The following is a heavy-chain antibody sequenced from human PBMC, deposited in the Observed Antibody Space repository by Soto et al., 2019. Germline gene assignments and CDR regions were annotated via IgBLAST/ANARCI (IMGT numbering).Heavy chain of an antibody. D-gene: IGHD3-3*01. V-gene: IGHV4-34*01. CDR2: TNHTGGT. Sequence: SETLSLTCAVYGGSVNGYYWNWIRQPPGKGLEWIGETNHTGGTHYNPSLKSRVTMSVDTSKNQFSLRLSSVTAADTAIYYCATRITVFGLLIPPFDPWGQGTQVTVSS. J-gene: IGHJ5*02. CDR1: GGSVNGYY. CDR3: ATRITVFGLLIPPFDP.